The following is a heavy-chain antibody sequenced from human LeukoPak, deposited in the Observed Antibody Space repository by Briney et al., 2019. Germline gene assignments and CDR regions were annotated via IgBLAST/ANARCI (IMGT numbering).Heavy chain of an antibody. CDR3: ARFRYSSSAFDY. J-gene: IGHJ4*02. CDR1: GFTVSSNY. Sequence: GGSLRLSCAASGFTVSSNYMTWVRQAPGKGLEWVANIKQDGSDKYYVDSVKGRFTISRDNAKNSLYLQMNSLRAEDTAVYYCARFRYSSSAFDYWGQGTLVTVSS. CDR2: IKQDGSDK. D-gene: IGHD6-6*01. V-gene: IGHV3-7*01.